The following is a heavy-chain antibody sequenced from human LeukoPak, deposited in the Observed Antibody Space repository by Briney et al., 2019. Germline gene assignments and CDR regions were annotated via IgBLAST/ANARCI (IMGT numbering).Heavy chain of an antibody. D-gene: IGHD3-3*01. V-gene: IGHV3-30-3*01. Sequence: GGSLRLSCAASGFTFSSYAMHWVRQAPGKGLEWVAVISYDGSNKYYADSVKGRFTISRDNSKNTLYLQMNSLRGDDTAVYYCAKGHYDDWYYFDYWGQGAPVTVSS. CDR3: AKGHYDDWYYFDY. CDR2: ISYDGSNK. CDR1: GFTFSSYA. J-gene: IGHJ4*02.